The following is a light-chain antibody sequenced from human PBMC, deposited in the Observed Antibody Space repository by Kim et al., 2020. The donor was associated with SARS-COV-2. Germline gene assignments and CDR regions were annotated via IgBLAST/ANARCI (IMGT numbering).Light chain of an antibody. V-gene: IGKV1-33*01. J-gene: IGKJ2*01. CDR1: EDIVNF. CDR3: LQSDTLPNT. CDR2: DAS. Sequence: SASVGDTVTLTCQAIEDIVNFLNWYHQKPGKAPKLLIYDASNLGAGVPSRFSGSGSKTHFTFTISSLQPEDVGTYYYLQSDTLPNTFGQGTKLEIK.